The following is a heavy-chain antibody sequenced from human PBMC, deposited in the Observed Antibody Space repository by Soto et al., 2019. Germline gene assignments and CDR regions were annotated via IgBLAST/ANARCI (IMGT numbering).Heavy chain of an antibody. Sequence: QLQLQESGSGLVKPSQTLSLTCAVSGGSISSGGYSWSWIRQPPGKGLEWIGYIYHSGSTYYNPSLRRRVTISVDRSKNQFSLKLSSVTAADTAVYYCARAGGLGAVAADSWGQGTLVTVSS. CDR3: ARAGGLGAVAADS. V-gene: IGHV4-30-2*01. J-gene: IGHJ4*02. D-gene: IGHD6-19*01. CDR2: IYHSGST. CDR1: GGSISSGGYS.